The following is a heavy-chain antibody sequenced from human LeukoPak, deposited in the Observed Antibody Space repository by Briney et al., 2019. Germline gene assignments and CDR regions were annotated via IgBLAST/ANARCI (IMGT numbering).Heavy chain of an antibody. J-gene: IGHJ4*02. CDR3: ASRLAWDIVGDQGIDY. CDR2: IYYSGST. D-gene: IGHD1-26*01. V-gene: IGHV4-39*07. Sequence: PSETLSLTCTVSGGSISSSSYYWGWIRQPPGKGLEWIGSIYYSGSTYYNPSLKSRVTTSVDTSKNQFSLKLSSVTAADTAVYYCASRLAWDIVGDQGIDYWGQGTLVTVSS. CDR1: GGSISSSSYY.